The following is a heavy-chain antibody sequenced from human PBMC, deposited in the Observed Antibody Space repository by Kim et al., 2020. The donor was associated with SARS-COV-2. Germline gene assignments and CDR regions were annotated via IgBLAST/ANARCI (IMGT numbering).Heavy chain of an antibody. V-gene: IGHV4-59*13. D-gene: IGHD3-3*01. Sequence: SETLSLTCTVSGGSISSYYWSWIRQPPGKGLEWIGYIYYSGSTNYNPSLKSRVTISVDTSKNQFSLKLSSVTAADTAVYYCARDRTDYDFWSGYFDVWGQGTTVTVSS. J-gene: IGHJ6*02. CDR1: GGSISSYY. CDR2: IYYSGST. CDR3: ARDRTDYDFWSGYFDV.